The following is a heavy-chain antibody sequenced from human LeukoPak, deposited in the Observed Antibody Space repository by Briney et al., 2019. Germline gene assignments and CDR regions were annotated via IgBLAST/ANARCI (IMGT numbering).Heavy chain of an antibody. CDR1: GVSITTSTYY. CDR2: IFYSGIT. D-gene: IGHD4-17*01. J-gene: IGHJ6*03. V-gene: IGHV4-39*07. Sequence: SETLSLTCTVSGVSITTSTYYWAWIRQPPGEGLEYIGGIFYSGITYYSPSLKSRVTISLDTSKNQFSLKLSSVTAADTAVYYCARLATVTKGAYYYYMDVWGKGTTVTVSS. CDR3: ARLATVTKGAYYYYMDV.